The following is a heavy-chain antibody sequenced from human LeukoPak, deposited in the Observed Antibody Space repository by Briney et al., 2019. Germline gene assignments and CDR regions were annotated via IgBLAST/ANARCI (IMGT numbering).Heavy chain of an antibody. CDR3: ARGCGWAVASDY. CDR1: GESFSAYY. J-gene: IGHJ4*02. V-gene: IGHV4-34*01. D-gene: IGHD6-19*01. CDR2: INHSRST. Sequence: SETLSLTCAVYGESFSAYYWSWIRQPPGQGLEWIGGINHSRSTNYNPSLKSRVTISVDTSKNQFSLKLSSVTAADTAVYYCARGCGWAVASDYWGQGKLVTVSS.